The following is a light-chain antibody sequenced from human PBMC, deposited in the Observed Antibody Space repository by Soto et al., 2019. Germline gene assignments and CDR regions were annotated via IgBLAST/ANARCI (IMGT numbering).Light chain of an antibody. CDR3: QQYASSTWT. J-gene: IGKJ1*01. CDR1: QSVSSSY. CDR2: GAS. V-gene: IGKV3-20*01. Sequence: EIVLTQSPGTLSLSPGERATLSCRASQSVSSSYLAWYQQKPGQAPRLPIYGASSRATGIPDRFSGSGSGTDFTLTISRLEPEDFAVYYCQQYASSTWTFGQGTKVEIK.